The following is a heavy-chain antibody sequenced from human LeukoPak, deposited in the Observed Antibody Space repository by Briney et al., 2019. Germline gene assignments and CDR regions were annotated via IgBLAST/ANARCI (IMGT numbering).Heavy chain of an antibody. CDR3: AAGRRLGELFFDH. Sequence: GASVKVSCKASEGTFGGYSIDWVRQAPGQGLDWVGGINPIFNILYYAQNFQGRVTITADESTNTAYLELDSLKHDDTAVYYCAAGRRLGELFFDHWGQGTLVAVSS. D-gene: IGHD3-10*01. J-gene: IGHJ4*02. CDR1: EGTFGGYS. V-gene: IGHV1-69*13. CDR2: INPIFNIL.